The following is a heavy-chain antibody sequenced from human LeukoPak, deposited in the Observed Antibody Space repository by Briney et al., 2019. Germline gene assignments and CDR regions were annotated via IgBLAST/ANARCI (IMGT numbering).Heavy chain of an antibody. CDR1: GFTFSSYW. CDR3: ARGIYGDPVAFDY. V-gene: IGHV3-74*01. Sequence: GGSLRLSCAASGFTFSSYWMHWVRQAPGRGLVWVSRIHSDEIRTNYADPVTGRFTISRDNAKNTVYLQMNSLRNEDTAVYYCARGIYGDPVAFDYWSQGTLVTVSS. CDR2: IHSDEIRT. J-gene: IGHJ4*02. D-gene: IGHD4/OR15-4a*01.